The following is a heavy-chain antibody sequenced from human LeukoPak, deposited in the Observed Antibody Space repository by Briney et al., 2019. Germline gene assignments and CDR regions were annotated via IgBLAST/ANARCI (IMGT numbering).Heavy chain of an antibody. CDR1: GFTFSSYA. V-gene: IGHV3-23*01. CDR3: AKSSFQQLAPLDY. Sequence: GGSLRLSCAASGFTFSSYAMSWVRQAPGKGLEWVSAISGSGGSTYYADSVKGRFSISRDNSKNTLYLQMNSLRAEDTAIYYCAKSSFQQLAPLDYWGQGTLVTVSS. J-gene: IGHJ4*02. D-gene: IGHD6-13*01. CDR2: ISGSGGST.